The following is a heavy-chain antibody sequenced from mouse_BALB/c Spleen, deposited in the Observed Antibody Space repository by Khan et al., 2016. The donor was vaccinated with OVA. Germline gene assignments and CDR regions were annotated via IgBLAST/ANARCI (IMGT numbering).Heavy chain of an antibody. CDR2: INPYNGAN. V-gene: IGHV1S136*01. J-gene: IGHJ2*01. CDR3: ARGNWQSYYFDY. Sequence: VQLQQSGPELVKPGTSVKMSCKASGYRFTSYIIHWVKQRPGQGLEWIGYINPYNGANKYNEKFKGKATLTSDKSYNTAYMELSSLTSEDSAVYYCARGNWQSYYFDYWGQGTTLTVSS. D-gene: IGHD4-1*01. CDR1: GYRFTSYI.